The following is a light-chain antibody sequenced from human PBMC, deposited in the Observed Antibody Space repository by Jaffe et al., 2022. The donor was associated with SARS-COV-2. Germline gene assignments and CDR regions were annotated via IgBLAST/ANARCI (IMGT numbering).Light chain of an antibody. Sequence: QSVLTQPPSASGTPGQRVTISCSGSSSNIGSNYVYWYQQLPGTAPKLLIYRNNQRPSGVPDRFSGSKSGTSASLAISGLRSEDEADYYCAAWDDSLSGVGFYVFGTGTKVTVL. CDR1: SSNIGSNY. V-gene: IGLV1-47*01. J-gene: IGLJ1*01. CDR3: AAWDDSLSGVGFYV. CDR2: RNN.